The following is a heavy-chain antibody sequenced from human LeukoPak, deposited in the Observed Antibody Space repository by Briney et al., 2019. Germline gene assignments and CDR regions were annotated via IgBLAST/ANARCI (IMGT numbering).Heavy chain of an antibody. CDR2: ISGSGGST. CDR3: AKDQGDLDSDI. CDR1: GFTVSSNY. V-gene: IGHV3-23*01. Sequence: GGSLRLSCAASGFTVSSNYMSWVRQAPGKGLEWVSAISGSGGSTYYADSVKGRFTISRDNSKNTLYLQMNSLRAEDTAVYYCAKDQGDLDSDIWGQGTMVTVSS. D-gene: IGHD2-21*01. J-gene: IGHJ3*02.